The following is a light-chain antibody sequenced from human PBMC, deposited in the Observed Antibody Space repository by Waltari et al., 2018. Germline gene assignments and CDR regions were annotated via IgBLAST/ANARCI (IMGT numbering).Light chain of an antibody. V-gene: IGKV3-20*01. CDR3: QHYLRLPAT. J-gene: IGKJ1*01. CDR2: YAS. Sequence: EIELTQSPGTVSLSAVERATLSCGAGQSMNRCLAWYQQKPGQAPRLLIYYASTRATGIPDRFSGSGSGTDFSLTISRMEPEDYAVYHCQHYLRLPATFGQGTKVEIK. CDR1: QSMNRC.